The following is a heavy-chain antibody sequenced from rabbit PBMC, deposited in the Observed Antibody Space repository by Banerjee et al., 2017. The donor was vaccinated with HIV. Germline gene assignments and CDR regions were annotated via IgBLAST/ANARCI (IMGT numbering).Heavy chain of an antibody. D-gene: IGHD8-1*01. J-gene: IGHJ4*01. V-gene: IGHV1S40*01. CDR3: ARVFSHYSFNL. CDR1: GFTISSSYW. CDR2: IDAAGVGNT. Sequence: QSLEESGGDLVKPGASLTLTCTASGFTISSSYWICWVRQAPGKGLEWIGCIDAAGVGNTYYASWAKGRFTISKTSSTTVTLQMTSLTAADTATYFCARVFSHYSFNLWGQGTLVTVS.